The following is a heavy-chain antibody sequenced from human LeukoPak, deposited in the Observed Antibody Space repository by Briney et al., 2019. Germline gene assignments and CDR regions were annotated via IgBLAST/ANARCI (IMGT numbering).Heavy chain of an antibody. D-gene: IGHD2-2*01. V-gene: IGHV4-59*12. CDR2: IYYSGST. Sequence: SETLSLTCAVYGGSLSGFYWSWIRQPPGKGLEWIGYIYYSGSTNYNPSLKSRVTISVDTSKNQFSLKLSSVTAADTAVYYCARRRIPYIVEVPAAPFDPWGQGTLVTVSS. J-gene: IGHJ5*02. CDR3: ARRRIPYIVEVPAAPFDP. CDR1: GGSLSGFY.